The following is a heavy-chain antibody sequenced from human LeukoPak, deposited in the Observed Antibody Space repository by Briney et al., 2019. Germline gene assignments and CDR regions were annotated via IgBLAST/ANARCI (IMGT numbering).Heavy chain of an antibody. CDR1: GASVTSDY. Sequence: SQTLSLTCIVSGASVTSDYWSWIRQPPGKGLEWIGNVFYSGTTDYNPSLKSRVTISGDTSKNQFSLKLSSVTAADTAVYYCARGGKIPSFDYWGQGTLVTVSS. CDR2: VFYSGTT. CDR3: ARGGKIPSFDY. V-gene: IGHV4-59*08. J-gene: IGHJ4*02. D-gene: IGHD3-16*01.